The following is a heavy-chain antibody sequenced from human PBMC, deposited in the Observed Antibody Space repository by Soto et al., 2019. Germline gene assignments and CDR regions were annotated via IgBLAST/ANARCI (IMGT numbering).Heavy chain of an antibody. Sequence: GGSLRLSCAASGFTFSSYAMHWVRQAPGKGLEWVAVISYDGSNKYYADSVKGRFTISRDNSKNTLYLQMNSLRAEDTAVYYCARAPRAGYCSSTSCARGYFDYWGQGTLVTVSS. D-gene: IGHD2-2*01. CDR3: ARAPRAGYCSSTSCARGYFDY. J-gene: IGHJ4*02. V-gene: IGHV3-30-3*01. CDR1: GFTFSSYA. CDR2: ISYDGSNK.